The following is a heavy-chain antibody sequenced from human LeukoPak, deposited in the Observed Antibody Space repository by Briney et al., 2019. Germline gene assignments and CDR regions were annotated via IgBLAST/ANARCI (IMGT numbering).Heavy chain of an antibody. CDR1: GFTFSTYS. V-gene: IGHV3-21*01. CDR2: ISVGSSTI. CDR3: ARVVSPYGSGSHTIDY. D-gene: IGHD3-10*01. J-gene: IGHJ4*02. Sequence: PGGSLRLSCAASGFTFSTYSMNWVRQAPGKGLEWVSSISVGSSTIYYAGSVKGRFTISRDNAKNSLYLQMNSLRAEDTAVYYCARVVSPYGSGSHTIDYWGQGTLVTVSS.